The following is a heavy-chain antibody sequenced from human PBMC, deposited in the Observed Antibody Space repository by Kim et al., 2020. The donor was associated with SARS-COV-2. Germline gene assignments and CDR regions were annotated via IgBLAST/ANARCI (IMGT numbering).Heavy chain of an antibody. V-gene: IGHV3-49*03. D-gene: IGHD4-17*01. Sequence: GGSLRLSCTASGFTFGDYAMSWFRQAPGKGLEWVGFIRSKAYGGTTEYAASVKGRFTIPRDDSKSIAYLQMNSLKTEDTAVYYCNLASPDSYGGNFVEAGIDYWGQGTLVTVSS. CDR2: IRSKAYGGTT. CDR1: GFTFGDYA. CDR3: NLASPDSYGGNFVEAGIDY. J-gene: IGHJ4*02.